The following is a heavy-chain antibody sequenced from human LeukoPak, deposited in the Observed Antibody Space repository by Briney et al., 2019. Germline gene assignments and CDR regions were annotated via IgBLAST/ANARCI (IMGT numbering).Heavy chain of an antibody. CDR1: GFTFRSYA. CDR2: ISYDGSNK. CDR3: ARDYYGSGSYYNVPHYGMDV. Sequence: GGALRLSCAASGFTFRSYAMHWVRQAPGKGLEWVAVISYDGSNKYYADSVKGRFTISRDNSKNTLYLQMNSLRAEDTAVYYCARDYYGSGSYYNVPHYGMDVWGKGTTVTVSS. D-gene: IGHD3-10*01. J-gene: IGHJ6*04. V-gene: IGHV3-30*04.